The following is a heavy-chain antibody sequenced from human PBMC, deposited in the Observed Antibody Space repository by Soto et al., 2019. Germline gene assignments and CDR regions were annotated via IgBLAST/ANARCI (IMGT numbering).Heavy chain of an antibody. CDR2: ISGSGSAT. V-gene: IGHV3-23*01. J-gene: IGHJ4*01. D-gene: IGHD3-10*01. CDR3: TRGSWFGAFGDN. Sequence: EVHQMESGGNLVQPGGSLRLSCAASGFSFSSHAMRWFRQAPGKGLEWVSAISGSGSATYYLDSVKGRFTISRDNSQNTVTLLMNSLRVEDTAIYYWTRGSWFGAFGDNWGHGTPVTVSS. CDR1: GFSFSSHA.